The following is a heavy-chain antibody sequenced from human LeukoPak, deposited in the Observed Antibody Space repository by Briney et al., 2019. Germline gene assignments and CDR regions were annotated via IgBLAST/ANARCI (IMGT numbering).Heavy chain of an antibody. CDR2: INTNTGNP. CDR1: GYTFTSYA. J-gene: IGHJ4*02. D-gene: IGHD3-22*01. Sequence: ASVKVSCNASGYTFTSYAMNWVRQAPGQGLEWMGWINTNTGNPTYAQGFTGRFVFSLDTSVSTAFLQISSLRAEDTAVYYCARESPYYYDSSDYYETDYWGQGTLVTVSS. V-gene: IGHV7-4-1*02. CDR3: ARESPYYYDSSDYYETDY.